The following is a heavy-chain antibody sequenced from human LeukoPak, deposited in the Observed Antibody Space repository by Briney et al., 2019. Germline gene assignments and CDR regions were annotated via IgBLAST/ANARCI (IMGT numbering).Heavy chain of an antibody. CDR3: ARDVSYYDSGYYYDY. D-gene: IGHD3-22*01. CDR2: IAGDGSST. V-gene: IGHV3-74*01. Sequence: QTGGSLRLSCAASGFTFSSYWMNWVRQAPGKGLVWVSRIAGDGSSTTYADSVKGRFSISRDNAKNTLYLQMNSLRAEDTAVYYCARDVSYYDSGYYYDYWGQGTLVTVSS. CDR1: GFTFSSYW. J-gene: IGHJ4*02.